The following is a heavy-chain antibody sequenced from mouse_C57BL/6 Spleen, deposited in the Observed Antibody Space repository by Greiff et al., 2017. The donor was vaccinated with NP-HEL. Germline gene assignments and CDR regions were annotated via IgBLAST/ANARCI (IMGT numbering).Heavy chain of an antibody. CDR2: ISSGGDYI. CDR3: TREGGYDGYLLFAY. CDR1: GFTFSSYA. D-gene: IGHD2-3*01. Sequence: EVNLVESGEGLVKPGGSLKLSCAASGFTFSSYAMSWVRQTPEKRLEWVAYISSGGDYIYYADTVKGRFTISRDNARNTLYLQMSSLKSEDTAMYYCTREGGYDGYLLFAYWGQGTLVTVSA. J-gene: IGHJ3*01. V-gene: IGHV5-9-1*02.